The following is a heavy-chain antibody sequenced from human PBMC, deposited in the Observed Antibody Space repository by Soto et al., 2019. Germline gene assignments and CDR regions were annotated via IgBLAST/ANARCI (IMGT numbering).Heavy chain of an antibody. J-gene: IGHJ4*02. V-gene: IGHV4-61*01. Sequence: PSETLSLTCTVSGGSVSSGSYYCSWIRQPPGKGLEWIGYIYYSGSTNYNPSLKSRVTISVDTSKNQFSLKLSSVTAADTAVYYCARLATTPYFDYWGQGTLVTISS. CDR2: IYYSGST. CDR1: GGSVSSGSYY. CDR3: ARLATTPYFDY. D-gene: IGHD1-1*01.